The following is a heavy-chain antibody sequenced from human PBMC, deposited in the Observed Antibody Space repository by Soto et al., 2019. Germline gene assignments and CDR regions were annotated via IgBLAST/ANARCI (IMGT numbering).Heavy chain of an antibody. J-gene: IGHJ4*02. CDR3: ARGSSGYYWYFDY. CDR2: IDPSDSYT. CDR1: GYSFTSYW. Sequence: PGESLKISCKGSGYSFTSYWVSWVRQMPGKGLEWMGRIDPSDSYTNYSPSFQGHVTISADKSISTAYLQWSSLKASDTAMYYCARGSSGYYWYFDYWGQGTLVTVSS. V-gene: IGHV5-10-1*01. D-gene: IGHD3-22*01.